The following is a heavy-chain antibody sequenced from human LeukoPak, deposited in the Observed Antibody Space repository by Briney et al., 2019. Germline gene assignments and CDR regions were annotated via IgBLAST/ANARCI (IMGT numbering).Heavy chain of an antibody. V-gene: IGHV3-23*01. Sequence: GGSLRLSCAASGFTFSHHGMNWVRQAPGKGLEWVLGVGPSGARTYYADSVKGRFTVSRDNSKNMVFLQMNSLRAEDTAIYYCARLAAAGPDYWGQGTLVTVSS. CDR3: ARLAAAGPDY. CDR1: GFTFSHHG. CDR2: VGPSGART. D-gene: IGHD6-13*01. J-gene: IGHJ4*02.